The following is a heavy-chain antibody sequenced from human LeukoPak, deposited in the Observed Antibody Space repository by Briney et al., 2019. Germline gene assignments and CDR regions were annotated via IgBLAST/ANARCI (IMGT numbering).Heavy chain of an antibody. J-gene: IGHJ6*03. CDR3: ARVEQWLVRGAYYYYYMDV. CDR1: GGTFSSYA. D-gene: IGHD6-19*01. V-gene: IGHV1-69*13. Sequence: ASVKVSCKASGGTFSSYAISWVRQAPGQGLEWMGGIIPIFGTANYAQKFQGRVTITADESTSTAYMELSSLRSEDTAVYHYARVEQWLVRGAYYYYYMDVWGKGTTVTVSS. CDR2: IIPIFGTA.